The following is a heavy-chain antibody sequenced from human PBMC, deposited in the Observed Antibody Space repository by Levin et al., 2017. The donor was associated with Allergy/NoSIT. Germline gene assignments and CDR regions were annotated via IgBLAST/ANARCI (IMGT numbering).Heavy chain of an antibody. D-gene: IGHD2-2*01. V-gene: IGHV5-51*01. CDR3: AKLPCSSTSCYSQHFHH. CDR2: IYPDDSDT. J-gene: IGHJ1*01. CDR1: GYSFTTYW. Sequence: ASVKVSCQGSGYSFTTYWIGWVRQMPGKGLEWMGIIYPDDSDTRYSPSFQGQVTISADKSISTAYLQWSSLKASDTAMYYCAKLPCSSTSCYSQHFHHWGQGTLVTVSS.